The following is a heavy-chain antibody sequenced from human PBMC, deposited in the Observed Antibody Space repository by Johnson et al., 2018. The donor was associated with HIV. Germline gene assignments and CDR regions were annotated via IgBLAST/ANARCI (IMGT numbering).Heavy chain of an antibody. CDR2: ISYDGTNK. CDR1: GFRFSNYW. V-gene: IGHV3-30*03. D-gene: IGHD3-3*01. J-gene: IGHJ3*02. Sequence: VQLVESGGGLVQPGGSLRLSCAASGFRFSNYWMSWVRQAPGKGLEWVTVISYDGTNKYYADSVKGRFTISRDNSKNTVFLQMNSLRPEDTAMYYCAAYYDFWSGSYTSGFDIWGQGTMVTVSS. CDR3: AAYYDFWSGSYTSGFDI.